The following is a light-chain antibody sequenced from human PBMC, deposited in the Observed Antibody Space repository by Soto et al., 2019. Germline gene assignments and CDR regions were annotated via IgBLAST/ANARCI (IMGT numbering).Light chain of an antibody. J-gene: IGLJ3*02. CDR2: NTH. Sequence: QTVVTQEPSLTVSPGGTVTLTCASSTGAVTSGYYPNWFQQKPGQAPRPLIFNTHNKHSWTPARFSGSLLGGKAALTVSGVQPEDEADYFCXXYYGGAQLRVFGGGTKLTVL. CDR1: TGAVTSGYY. CDR3: XXYYGGAQLRV. V-gene: IGLV7-43*01.